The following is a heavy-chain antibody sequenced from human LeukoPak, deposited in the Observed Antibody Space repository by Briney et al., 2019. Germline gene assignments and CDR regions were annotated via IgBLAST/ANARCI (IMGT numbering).Heavy chain of an antibody. CDR2: IYYSGST. J-gene: IGHJ6*02. CDR3: ARVAPLGYYYYYYGMDV. D-gene: IGHD3-16*01. CDR1: GGSISSGDYY. Sequence: SETLSLTCTVSGGSISSGDYYWSWIRQPPGKGLEWIGYIYYSGSTYYNPSLKSRVTISVDTSKNQFSLKLSSVTAADTAVYYCARVAPLGYYYYYYGMDVWGQGTTVTVSS. V-gene: IGHV4-30-4*01.